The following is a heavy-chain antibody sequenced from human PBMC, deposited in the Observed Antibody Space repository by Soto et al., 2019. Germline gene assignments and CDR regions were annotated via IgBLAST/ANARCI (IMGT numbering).Heavy chain of an antibody. J-gene: IGHJ4*02. CDR3: ARTLVAATREDY. V-gene: IGHV1-69*01. Sequence: QVQLVQSGAEVRKPGSSVKVSCKASGGTFSRHAISWVRQAPGQGLEWMGGIIPIFGTANHAQKFQGRVTIIADESTSTVYMELSSLRSEDTAMYYCARTLVAATREDYWGQGTLVTVSS. CDR1: GGTFSRHA. CDR2: IIPIFGTA. D-gene: IGHD2-15*01.